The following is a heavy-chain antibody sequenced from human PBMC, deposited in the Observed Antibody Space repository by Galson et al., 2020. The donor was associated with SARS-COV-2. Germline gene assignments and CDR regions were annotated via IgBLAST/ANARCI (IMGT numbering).Heavy chain of an antibody. J-gene: IGHJ4*02. CDR3: AREHSIFGVIITPEIFDY. D-gene: IGHD3-3*01. Sequence: SETLSLTCAVYGGSFSSYYWSWIRQPPGKGLEWIGEINHSGSTNYNPSLKSRVTISVDTSKNQFSLKLTSVTAADTAVYYCAREHSIFGVIITPEIFDYWGQGSLVTVSS. CDR2: INHSGST. V-gene: IGHV4-34*01. CDR1: GGSFSSYY.